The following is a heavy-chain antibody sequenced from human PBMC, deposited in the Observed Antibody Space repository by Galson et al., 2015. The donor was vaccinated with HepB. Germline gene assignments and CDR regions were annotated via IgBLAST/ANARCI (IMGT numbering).Heavy chain of an antibody. CDR3: AKDNFDYGDPALSLGMDV. CDR1: GFTFSSYG. CDR2: ISYDGSNK. J-gene: IGHJ6*02. Sequence: SLRLSCAASGFTFSSYGMHWVRQAPGKGLEWVAVISYDGSNKYYADSVKGRFTISRDNSKNTLYLQMNSLRAEDTAVYYCAKDNFDYGDPALSLGMDVWGQGTTVAVSS. V-gene: IGHV3-30*18. D-gene: IGHD4-17*01.